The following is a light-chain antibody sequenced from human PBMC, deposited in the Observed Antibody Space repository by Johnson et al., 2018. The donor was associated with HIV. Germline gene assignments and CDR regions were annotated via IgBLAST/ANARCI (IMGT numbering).Light chain of an antibody. CDR2: DNN. V-gene: IGLV1-51*01. CDR1: SSNIGNNY. Sequence: QSVLTQPPSVSAAPGQKVTISCSGSSSNIGNNYVSWYQQLPGPAPKLLIYDNNKRPSGIPDRFSCSQSGTSATLGITGLQPGDEADYYCGTWDSSLVDFVFGTGTKVTVL. J-gene: IGLJ1*01. CDR3: GTWDSSLVDFV.